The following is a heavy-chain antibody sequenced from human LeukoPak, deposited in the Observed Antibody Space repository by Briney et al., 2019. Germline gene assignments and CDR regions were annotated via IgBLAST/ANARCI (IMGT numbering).Heavy chain of an antibody. V-gene: IGHV1-8*01. D-gene: IGHD3-10*01. CDR1: GYTLTTSD. J-gene: IGHJ6*02. CDR3: GRVQSGSLLRYGMDV. Sequence: GASVKVSCKASGYTLTTSDINWGRQATGQGLEWMGWMNPNTGHTGFTQKFQGRVTMTRSISLNTAYMELSSLRSEDTAVYFCGRVQSGSLLRYGMDVWGQGTTVTVSS. CDR2: MNPNTGHT.